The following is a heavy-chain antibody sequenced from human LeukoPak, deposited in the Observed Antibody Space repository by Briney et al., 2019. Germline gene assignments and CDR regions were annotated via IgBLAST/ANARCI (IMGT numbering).Heavy chain of an antibody. CDR1: GFTFSDYY. J-gene: IGHJ4*02. CDR3: ARDLRSSSWKGYFDY. Sequence: GGSLRLSCAASGFTFSDYYMSWIRQAPGEGLEWVSYISSSGSTIYYADSVKGRFTISRDNAKNSLYLQMNGLRAEDTALYHCARDLRSSSWKGYFDYWGQGTLVTVSS. D-gene: IGHD6-13*01. V-gene: IGHV3-11*01. CDR2: ISSSGSTI.